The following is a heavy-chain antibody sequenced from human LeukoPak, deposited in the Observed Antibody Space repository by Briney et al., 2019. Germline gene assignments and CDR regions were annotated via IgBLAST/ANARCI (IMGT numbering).Heavy chain of an antibody. CDR2: INHSGST. CDR1: GGSFSGYY. CDR3: ARFERLLAFDI. V-gene: IGHV4-34*01. D-gene: IGHD1-1*01. Sequence: SETLSLTCAVYGGSFSGYYWSWIRQPPGKGLEWIGEINHSGSTNYNPSLKSRVTISVDTSKNQFSLKLSSVTAADTAVYYCARFERLLAFDIWGEGTMVTVSS. J-gene: IGHJ3*02.